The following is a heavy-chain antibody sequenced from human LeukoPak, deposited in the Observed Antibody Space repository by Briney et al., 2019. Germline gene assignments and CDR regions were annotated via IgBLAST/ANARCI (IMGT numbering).Heavy chain of an antibody. CDR1: GDSVSSNIAG. CDR3: ARAGCDSWYFAY. Sequence: SQTLSLTCAISGDSVSSNIAGWSWIRQSPSRGLEWLGRTYYRSKWYIDYAVSVGSRITINADTSKNQFSLQLNSVTPEDTAVYYCARAGCDSWYFAYWGQGALVTVSS. V-gene: IGHV6-1*01. D-gene: IGHD6-13*01. CDR2: TYYRSKWYI. J-gene: IGHJ4*02.